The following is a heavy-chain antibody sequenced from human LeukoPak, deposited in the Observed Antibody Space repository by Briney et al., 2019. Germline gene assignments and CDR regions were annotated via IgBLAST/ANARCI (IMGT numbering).Heavy chain of an antibody. V-gene: IGHV4-34*01. CDR2: INHSGST. J-gene: IGHJ5*02. Sequence: SETLSLTCAVYGGSFSGYYWSWIRQPPGKGLEWIGEINHSGSTNYNPSLKSRVTISVDTSKNQFSLKLSSVTAADTAVYYCARRGPYSSSWYIWFDPWGRGTLVTVSS. CDR1: GGSFSGYY. CDR3: ARRGPYSSSWYIWFDP. D-gene: IGHD6-13*01.